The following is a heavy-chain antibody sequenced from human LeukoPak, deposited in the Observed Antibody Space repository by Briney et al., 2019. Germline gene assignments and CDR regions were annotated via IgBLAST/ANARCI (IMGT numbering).Heavy chain of an antibody. CDR2: IYYSGST. V-gene: IGHV4-59*01. CDR3: AREIVVVPAAMRRFDP. Sequence: SETLSLTCTVSGGSISSYYWSWIRQPPGKGLEWIGYIYYSGSTNYNPSLKSRVTISVDTSKNQFSLKLSSVTAADTAVYYCAREIVVVPAAMRRFDPWGQGTLVTVSS. D-gene: IGHD2-2*01. CDR1: GGSISSYY. J-gene: IGHJ5*02.